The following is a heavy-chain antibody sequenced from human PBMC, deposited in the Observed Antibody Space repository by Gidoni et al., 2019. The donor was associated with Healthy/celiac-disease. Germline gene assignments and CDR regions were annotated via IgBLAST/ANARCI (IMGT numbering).Heavy chain of an antibody. V-gene: IGHV3-30-3*01. CDR1: GFPFSSYA. Sequence: QVQLVESGGGVVQPGRSLRLSCAASGFPFSSYAMHWVRQAPGKGLEWVAVISYDGSNKYYADSVKGRFTISRDNSKNTLYLQMNSLRAEDTAVYYCARGGRIAVAGWWNFDYWGQGTLVTVSS. D-gene: IGHD6-19*01. CDR3: ARGGRIAVAGWWNFDY. J-gene: IGHJ4*02. CDR2: ISYDGSNK.